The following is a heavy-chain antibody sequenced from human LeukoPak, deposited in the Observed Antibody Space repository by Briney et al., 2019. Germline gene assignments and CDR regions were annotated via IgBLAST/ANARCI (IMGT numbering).Heavy chain of an antibody. V-gene: IGHV1-2*02. CDR3: ARAPMIVVVFPPRLDY. J-gene: IGHJ4*02. Sequence: GASVKVSCKTSGYTFTGYYMHWVRQAPGQGLEWMGWINPNSGGTNYAQKFQDRVTMTGDTSISTAYMELRRLTSDDTAVYYCARAPMIVVVFPPRLDYWGQGTLVTVSS. D-gene: IGHD3-22*01. CDR1: GYTFTGYY. CDR2: INPNSGGT.